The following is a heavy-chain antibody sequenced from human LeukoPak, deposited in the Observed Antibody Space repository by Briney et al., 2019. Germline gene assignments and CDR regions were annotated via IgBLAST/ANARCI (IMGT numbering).Heavy chain of an antibody. CDR1: GYTFTSYF. D-gene: IGHD1-26*01. V-gene: IGHV1-46*01. CDR3: ARAALVGATYFFDH. CDR2: INPSGGST. Sequence: VASVKVSCKTSGYTFTSYFMHWVRQAPGQGPEWMGIINPSGGSTNYAQNFQGRVTMTRDTSTSIVYMELSNLRSEDTAVYYCARAALVGATYFFDHWGRGTLVTVSS. J-gene: IGHJ4*02.